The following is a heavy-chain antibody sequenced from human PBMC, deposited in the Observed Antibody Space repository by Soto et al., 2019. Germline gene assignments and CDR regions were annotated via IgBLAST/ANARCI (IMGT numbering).Heavy chain of an antibody. V-gene: IGHV1-46*03. Sequence: QGLEWVGIINPSGGSTSYAQKFQGRVTMTRDTSTSTVYMELSSLRSEDTAVYYCARCGYSSSWSPPYYYYCMDVWGKGTTVTVSS. D-gene: IGHD6-13*01. J-gene: IGHJ6*03. CDR3: ARCGYSSSWSPPYYYYCMDV. CDR2: INPSGGST.